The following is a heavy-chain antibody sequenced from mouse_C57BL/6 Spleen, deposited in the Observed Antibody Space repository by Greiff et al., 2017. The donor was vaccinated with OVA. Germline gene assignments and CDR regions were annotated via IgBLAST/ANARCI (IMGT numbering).Heavy chain of an antibody. D-gene: IGHD1-1*01. V-gene: IGHV1-81*01. CDR3: ARYDDTTVGTRDV. Sequence: QVQLQQSGAELARPGASVKLSCKASGYTFTSYGISWVKQRTGQGLEWIGEIYPRSGNTYYNEKFKGKATLTADKSSSTAYMELRSLTSEDSAVYFCARYDDTTVGTRDVWGTGTTVTVSS. J-gene: IGHJ1*03. CDR1: GYTFTSYG. CDR2: IYPRSGNT.